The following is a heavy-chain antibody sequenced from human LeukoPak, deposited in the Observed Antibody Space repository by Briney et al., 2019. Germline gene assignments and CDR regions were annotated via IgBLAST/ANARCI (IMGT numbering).Heavy chain of an antibody. V-gene: IGHV3-48*03. D-gene: IGHD3-10*01. CDR3: ARYTSYYGSGSSVDAFDI. CDR1: GFTFSSYE. Sequence: GGSLRLSCAASGFTFSSYEMNWVRQAPGKGLEWVSYISSSGNTIYYADSLKGRFTISRDNAKNSLYLQMNSLRAEDTAVYYCARYTSYYGSGSSVDAFDIWGQGTMVTVSS. CDR2: ISSSGNTI. J-gene: IGHJ3*02.